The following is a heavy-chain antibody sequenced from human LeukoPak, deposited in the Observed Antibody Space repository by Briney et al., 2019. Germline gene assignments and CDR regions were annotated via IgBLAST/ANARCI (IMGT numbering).Heavy chain of an antibody. CDR1: GGSISSYY. D-gene: IGHD1-14*01. CDR2: IYYSGST. J-gene: IGHJ4*02. V-gene: IGHV4-59*01. CDR3: ARDRNPFDY. Sequence: SETLSLTCTVSGGSISSYYWSWIRQPPGKGLEWIGYIYYSGSTNYNPSLKSRVTISVDTSKNQLSLKLSSVTTADTAVYYCARDRNPFDYWGQGTLVTVSS.